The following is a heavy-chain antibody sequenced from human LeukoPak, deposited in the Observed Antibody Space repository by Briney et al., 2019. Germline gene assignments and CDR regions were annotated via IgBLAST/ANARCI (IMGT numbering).Heavy chain of an antibody. CDR1: GFTFSAYS. D-gene: IGHD5-12*01. J-gene: IGHJ4*02. CDR3: ARGPSGYHNT. CDR2: ISSSRSYI. Sequence: GGSLRLSCAASGFTFSAYSMNWVRQAPGKGLEWVSSISSSRSYIYYADSVKGRFTISRDNSKTTLYLQMNSLRAEDTAVYYCARGPSGYHNTGGQGTLVTVSS. V-gene: IGHV3-21*01.